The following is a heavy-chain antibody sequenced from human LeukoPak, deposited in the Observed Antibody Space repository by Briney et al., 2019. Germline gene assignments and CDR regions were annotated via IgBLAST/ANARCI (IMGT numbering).Heavy chain of an antibody. J-gene: IGHJ4*02. CDR3: ARWGPLRLPGGY. D-gene: IGHD3-16*01. CDR2: INPSSGGT. Sequence: ASVKVSCKASGYTFTDYYVHWVRQAPGQGLEWMGRINPSSGGTNYAQKFQGRVTMTRDTSISTVYMELSRLKSDDTAVYYCARWGPLRLPGGYWGQGTLVTVSS. CDR1: GYTFTDYY. V-gene: IGHV1-2*06.